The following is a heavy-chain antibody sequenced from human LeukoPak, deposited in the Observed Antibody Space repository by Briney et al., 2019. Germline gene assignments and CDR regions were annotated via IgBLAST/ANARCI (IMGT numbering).Heavy chain of an antibody. CDR3: ARCGDGLPCDFDY. CDR2: ISNPSSTR. J-gene: IGHJ4*02. CDR1: GFIFSDYY. V-gene: IGHV3-11*04. D-gene: IGHD3-10*01. Sequence: GGSPRLSCAASGFIFSDYYMSWVRQAPGKGLEWISYISNPSSTRYYADSVKGRFTISRDNAKNSLYLQMNSLRAEDTAVYYCARCGDGLPCDFDYWGQGTLVTVSS.